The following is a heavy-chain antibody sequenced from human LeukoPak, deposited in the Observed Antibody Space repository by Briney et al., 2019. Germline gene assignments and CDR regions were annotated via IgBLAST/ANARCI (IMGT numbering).Heavy chain of an antibody. Sequence: PSETLSLTCAAYGGSFSGYYWSWIRQPPGKGLEWIGEINHSGSTNYNPSLKSRVTISVDTSKNQFSLKLSSVTAADTAVYYCARDGGNNWNYANWGQGTLVTVSS. J-gene: IGHJ4*02. CDR1: GGSFSGYY. CDR2: INHSGST. V-gene: IGHV4-34*01. D-gene: IGHD1-7*01. CDR3: ARDGGNNWNYAN.